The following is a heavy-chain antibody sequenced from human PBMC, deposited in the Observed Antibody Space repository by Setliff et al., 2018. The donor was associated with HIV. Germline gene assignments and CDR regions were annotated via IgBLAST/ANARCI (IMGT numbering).Heavy chain of an antibody. CDR3: ATSSRGSIAARPNDY. CDR2: FHHSGST. V-gene: IGHV4-39*01. J-gene: IGHJ4*02. D-gene: IGHD6-6*01. CDR1: GGSISSSSYY. Sequence: PSETLSLTCNVSGGSISSSSYYWGWIRQSPGKGLEWIGSFHHSGSTSYNPSLRSRLTISVDTSKNQFSLKLTSVTAADTAVYYCATSSRGSIAARPNDYWGQGTLVTVSS.